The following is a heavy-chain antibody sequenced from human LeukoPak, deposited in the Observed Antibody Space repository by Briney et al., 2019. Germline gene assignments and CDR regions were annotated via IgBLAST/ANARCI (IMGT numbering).Heavy chain of an antibody. D-gene: IGHD3-3*01. Sequence: GGSLRLSRAASGFTFSSYAMSWVRQAPGKGLEWVSAISGSGGSTYYADSVKGRFTISRDNSKNTLYLQMNSLRAEDTAVYYCAKSQELYYDFWSGYSDYWGQGTLVTVSS. CDR3: AKSQELYYDFWSGYSDY. V-gene: IGHV3-23*01. CDR1: GFTFSSYA. CDR2: ISGSGGST. J-gene: IGHJ4*02.